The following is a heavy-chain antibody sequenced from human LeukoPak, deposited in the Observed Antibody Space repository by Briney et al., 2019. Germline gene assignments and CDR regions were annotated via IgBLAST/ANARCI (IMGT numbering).Heavy chain of an antibody. CDR1: GFTFSSYW. CDR3: ARSRNGSFDF. D-gene: IGHD6-25*01. CDR2: ISIDGSNT. J-gene: IGHJ4*02. Sequence: GGSLRLSCAASGFTFSSYWMHWVRQAPGKGLVWVSRISIDGSNTSYADSVKGRFTISRDNAKNTLYVQMNNLRAEDTALYYCARSRNGSFDFWGQGTLVTVSS. V-gene: IGHV3-74*01.